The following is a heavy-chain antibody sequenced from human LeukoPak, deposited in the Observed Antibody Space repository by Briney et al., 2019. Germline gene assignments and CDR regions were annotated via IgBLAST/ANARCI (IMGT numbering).Heavy chain of an antibody. CDR1: GFTFSTYG. Sequence: GGSLRLSCAASGFTFSTYGMNWIRQAPGKGLEWVSAISGRDGGTYYADSVKGRFTISRDNSKNTLYLQMNSVRAEDTAIYYCTTPPGGTYNHWGQGTLVSVSS. CDR3: TTPPGGTYNH. D-gene: IGHD5-24*01. J-gene: IGHJ4*02. CDR2: ISGRDGGT. V-gene: IGHV3-23*01.